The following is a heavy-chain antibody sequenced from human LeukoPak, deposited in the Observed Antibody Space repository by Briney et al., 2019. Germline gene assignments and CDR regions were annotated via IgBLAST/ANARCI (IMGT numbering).Heavy chain of an antibody. Sequence: ASVKVSCKASGYTFTSYDINWVRQATGQGLEWMGWMNPDSGSTGYAQKFQGRVTMTRNTSMSTAYMELSSLRSEDTAVYYCARAFKGGSYTDSWGQGALVTVSS. CDR1: GYTFTSYD. CDR2: MNPDSGST. J-gene: IGHJ4*02. D-gene: IGHD3-22*01. CDR3: ARAFKGGSYTDS. V-gene: IGHV1-8*01.